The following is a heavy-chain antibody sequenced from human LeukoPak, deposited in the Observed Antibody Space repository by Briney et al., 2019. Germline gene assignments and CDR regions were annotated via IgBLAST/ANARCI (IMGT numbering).Heavy chain of an antibody. CDR2: ISYDGSNK. CDR3: ARDGRGYSYGSDY. CDR1: GFTFSSYA. V-gene: IGHV3-30-3*01. Sequence: PGGSLRLSCAASGFTFSSYAMHWVRQAPGKGLEWVAVISYDGSNKYDADSVKGRFTISRDNSKNTLYLQMNSLRAEDTAVYYCARDGRGYSYGSDYWGQGTLVTVSS. D-gene: IGHD5-18*01. J-gene: IGHJ4*02.